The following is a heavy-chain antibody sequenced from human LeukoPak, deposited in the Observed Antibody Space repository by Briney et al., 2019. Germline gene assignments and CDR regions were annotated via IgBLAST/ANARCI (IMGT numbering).Heavy chain of an antibody. CDR1: GGSLSSGDYY. J-gene: IGHJ6*04. CDR3: AREEFYYGSGSYYYYGMDV. CDR2: IYYSGST. V-gene: IGHV4-30-4*01. D-gene: IGHD3-10*01. Sequence: SKTLSLTCTVSGGSLSSGDYYWSWIRQPPGKGLEWIGYIYYSGSTYYNPSLKSRVTISVDTSKNQFSLKLSSVTAADTAVYYCAREEFYYGSGSYYYYGMDVWGKGTTVTVSS.